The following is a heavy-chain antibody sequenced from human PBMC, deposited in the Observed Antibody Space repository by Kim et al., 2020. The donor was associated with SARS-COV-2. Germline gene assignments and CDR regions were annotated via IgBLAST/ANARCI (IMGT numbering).Heavy chain of an antibody. D-gene: IGHD3-3*01. V-gene: IGHV3-23*01. CDR2: ISGSGGST. CDR3: AKDRTLYYDFWSGYDRPRDGMDV. J-gene: IGHJ6*02. Sequence: GGSLRLSCAASGFTFSSYAMSWVRQAPGKGLEWVSAISGSGGSTYYADSVKGRFTISRDNSKTTLYLQMNSLRAEDTAVYYCAKDRTLYYDFWSGYDRPRDGMDVWGQGTTVTVSS. CDR1: GFTFSSYA.